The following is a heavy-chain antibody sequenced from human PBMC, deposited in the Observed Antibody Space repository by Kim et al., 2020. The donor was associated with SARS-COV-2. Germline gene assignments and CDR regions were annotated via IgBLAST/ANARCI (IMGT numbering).Heavy chain of an antibody. J-gene: IGHJ4*02. Sequence: YNPPLKSRVTISVDTSKTQFSLKLSSVTAADTAVYYCAGAAGEGWYYFDYWGQGTLVTVSS. CDR3: AGAAGEGWYYFDY. V-gene: IGHV4-59*01. D-gene: IGHD3-16*01.